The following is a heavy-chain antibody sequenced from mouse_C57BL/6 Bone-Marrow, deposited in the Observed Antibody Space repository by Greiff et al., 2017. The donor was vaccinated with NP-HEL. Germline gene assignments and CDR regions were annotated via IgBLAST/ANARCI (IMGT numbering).Heavy chain of an antibody. D-gene: IGHD3-2*02. Sequence: QVQLKEPGAELVMPGASVKLSCKASGYTFTSYWMHWVKQRPGHGLEWIGEIDPSDSYTNYNQKFKGKSTLTVDKSSSTAYMQLSSLTSEDSAVYYCARRGTAQATWSFAYWGQGTLVTVSA. J-gene: IGHJ3*01. CDR1: GYTFTSYW. CDR3: ARRGTAQATWSFAY. V-gene: IGHV1-69*01. CDR2: IDPSDSYT.